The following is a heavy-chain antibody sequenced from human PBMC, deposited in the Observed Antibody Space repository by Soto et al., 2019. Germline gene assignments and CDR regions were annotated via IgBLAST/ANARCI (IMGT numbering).Heavy chain of an antibody. CDR2: VYSSGAT. V-gene: IGHV4-59*08. D-gene: IGHD2-15*01. J-gene: IGHJ4*02. Sequence: SETLSLTCTVSGGSISSYYSSWIRRPPGKGLEWLGYVYSSGATNYNPSLKSRVTISVDTSKNQFSLKLTSVTAADTAVYYCARHPAYCSGGICHTDYWGQGTLVTVSS. CDR3: ARHPAYCSGGICHTDY. CDR1: GGSISSYY.